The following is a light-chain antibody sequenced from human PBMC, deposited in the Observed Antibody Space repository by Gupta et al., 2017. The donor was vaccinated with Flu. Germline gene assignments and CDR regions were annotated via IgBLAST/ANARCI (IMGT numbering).Light chain of an antibody. Sequence: VTLGKPASISCSSSQGRVDSDGNTYLSWLQQRPGQPPRLLIYKNSTRCSGVPDRFSGSGADTXFTLKIXRVEAEDVGVYYCLQAKHFPLTFGXGTKVEIK. J-gene: IGKJ1*01. CDR3: LQAKHFPLT. CDR2: KNS. V-gene: IGKV2-24*01. CDR1: QGRVDSDGNTY.